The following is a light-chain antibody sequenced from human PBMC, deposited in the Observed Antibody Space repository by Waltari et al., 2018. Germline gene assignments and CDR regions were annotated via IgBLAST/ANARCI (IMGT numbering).Light chain of an antibody. CDR1: QSVNF. CDR2: DSS. J-gene: IGKJ5*01. Sequence: DTVLTQSPATLSFSLGERPTLSCRASQSVNFLAWYQQKPGQAPRLLIYDSSKRATGIPARFSGSGSGTDFTLTISSLEPEDFVVYYCLQRSNWPPTFGQGTRLEIK. CDR3: LQRSNWPPT. V-gene: IGKV3-11*01.